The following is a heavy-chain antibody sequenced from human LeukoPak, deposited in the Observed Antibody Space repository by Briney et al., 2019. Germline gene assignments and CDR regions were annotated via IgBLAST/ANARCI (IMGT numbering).Heavy chain of an antibody. Sequence: SETLSLTCTVSGGSISSGSYYWSWIRQPAGKGLEWIGRIYTSGSTNYNPSLKSRVTISVDTSKNQFSLKLSSVTAADTAVYYCARAASRYSYGYFGYWGQGTLVTVSS. D-gene: IGHD5-18*01. CDR1: GGSISSGSYY. CDR2: IYTSGST. J-gene: IGHJ4*02. V-gene: IGHV4-61*02. CDR3: ARAASRYSYGYFGY.